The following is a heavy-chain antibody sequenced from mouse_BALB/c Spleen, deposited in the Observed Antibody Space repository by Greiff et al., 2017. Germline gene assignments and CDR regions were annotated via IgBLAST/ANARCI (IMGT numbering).Heavy chain of an antibody. Sequence: VQGVESGPGLVAPSQSLSITCTVSGFSLTSYGVHWVRQPPGKGLEWLGVIWAGGSTNYNSALMSRLSISKDNSKSQVFLKMNSLQTDDTAMYYCATSLLRLRGAMDDWGQGTSVTVSS. CDR3: ATSLLRLRGAMDD. D-gene: IGHD1-2*01. V-gene: IGHV2-9*02. CDR1: GFSLTSYG. J-gene: IGHJ4*01. CDR2: IWAGGST.